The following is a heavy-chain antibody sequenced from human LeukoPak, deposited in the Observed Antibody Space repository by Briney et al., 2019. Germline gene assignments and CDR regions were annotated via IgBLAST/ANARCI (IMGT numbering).Heavy chain of an antibody. D-gene: IGHD5-18*01. Sequence: GGSLRLSCAASGFSFSRYWMSWVRQAPGKGLEWVANIKQDGSEKYYVDSVKGRFTISRDNAKNSLYLQMNSLRAEDTAVYHCARLRVGYGNYFDYWGQGTLVTVSS. CDR2: IKQDGSEK. CDR1: GFSFSRYW. CDR3: ARLRVGYGNYFDY. J-gene: IGHJ4*02. V-gene: IGHV3-7*01.